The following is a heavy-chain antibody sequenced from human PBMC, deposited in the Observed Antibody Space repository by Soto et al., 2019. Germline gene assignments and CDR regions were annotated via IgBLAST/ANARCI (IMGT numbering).Heavy chain of an antibody. CDR2: ISAYNGNT. CDR3: ARVPGGDTAMVPFDY. Sequence: ASVKVSCTDSGYTYTSYGISWVRQAPGQGLEWMGWISAYNGNTNYAQKLQGRVTMTTDTSTSTAYMELRSLRSDDTAVYYCARVPGGDTAMVPFDYWGQGTLVTVSS. CDR1: GYTYTSYG. J-gene: IGHJ4*02. V-gene: IGHV1-18*01. D-gene: IGHD5-18*01.